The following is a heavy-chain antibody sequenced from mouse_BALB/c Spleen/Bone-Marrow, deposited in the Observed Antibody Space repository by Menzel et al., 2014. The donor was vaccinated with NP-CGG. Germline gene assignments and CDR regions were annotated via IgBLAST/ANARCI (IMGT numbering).Heavy chain of an antibody. CDR3: ARRDYYGSTYGFDY. D-gene: IGHD1-1*01. J-gene: IGHJ2*01. V-gene: IGHV1-66*01. CDR2: IFPRNGST. CDR1: GYSLTSYY. Sequence: QVQLQQPGPELVKPGASVRISCKASGYSLTSYYIRWVKQRPGQGLEWIGWIFPRNGSTKYNEKFKGKATLTADTSSSTAYMQLSSLTSEDSAVYFCARRDYYGSTYGFDYWGQGTTLTVSS.